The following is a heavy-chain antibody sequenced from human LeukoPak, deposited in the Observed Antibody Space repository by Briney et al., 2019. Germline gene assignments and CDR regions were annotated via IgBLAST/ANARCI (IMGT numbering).Heavy chain of an antibody. V-gene: IGHV3-9*01. D-gene: IGHD6-13*01. J-gene: IGHJ3*02. CDR1: GFTFDDYA. CDR2: ISWNSGSI. Sequence: GGSLRLSCAASGFTFDDYAMHWVRQAPGKGLEWVSGISWNSGSIGYADSVKGRFTIFRDNAKNSLYLQMNSLRAEDTALYYCAKDLGEQLVGAFDIWGQGTMVTVSS. CDR3: AKDLGEQLVGAFDI.